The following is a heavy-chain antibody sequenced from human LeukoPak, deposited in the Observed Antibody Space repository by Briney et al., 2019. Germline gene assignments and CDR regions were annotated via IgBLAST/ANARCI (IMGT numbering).Heavy chain of an antibody. CDR1: GFTFSNAW. CDR3: ARVGLSPFDY. D-gene: IGHD2/OR15-2a*01. V-gene: IGHV3-74*01. J-gene: IGHJ4*02. CDR2: INSDGSST. Sequence: GGSLRLSCAASGFTFSNAWLHWVRQAPGKGLVWVSRINSDGSSTSYADSVKGRFTISRDNAKNTLYLQMNSLRAEDTALYYCARVGLSPFDYWGQGTLVTVSS.